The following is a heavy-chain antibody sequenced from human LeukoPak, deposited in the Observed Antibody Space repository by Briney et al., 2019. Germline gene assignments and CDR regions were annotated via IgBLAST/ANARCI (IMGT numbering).Heavy chain of an antibody. D-gene: IGHD5-18*01. CDR2: ISFDGSNK. V-gene: IGHV3-30*04. J-gene: IGHJ4*02. CDR3: ARESGYSYGRFDY. CDR1: GFTFNTYA. Sequence: GRSLRLSCAASGFTFNTYAMHWVRQAPGKGREWVAVISFDGSNKYYADSVKGRFTISRDNSKNTMYMKMNSLRAEDTAVYYCARESGYSYGRFDYWGQGTLVTVSS.